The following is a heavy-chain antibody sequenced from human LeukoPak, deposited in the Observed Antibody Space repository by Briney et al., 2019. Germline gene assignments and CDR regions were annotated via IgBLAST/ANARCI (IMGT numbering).Heavy chain of an antibody. CDR1: GFTFSSHL. J-gene: IGHJ4*02. V-gene: IGHV3-74*01. Sequence: GGSLRLSCAASGFTFSSHLMHWVRQAQGTGLVWVSSVKSDGTATNYANSVKGRFTISRDNAKNTLYLQMNSLRVEDTAVYYCVRKFATGDWGQGTLVTVSS. D-gene: IGHD1-14*01. CDR2: VKSDGTAT. CDR3: VRKFATGD.